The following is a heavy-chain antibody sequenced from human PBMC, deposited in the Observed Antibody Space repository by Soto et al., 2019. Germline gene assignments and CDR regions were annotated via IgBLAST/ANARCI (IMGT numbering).Heavy chain of an antibody. CDR3: ARHCSSTSCYTYYYGMDV. D-gene: IGHD2-2*02. CDR1: GDSFCISL. J-gene: IGHJ6*02. CDR2: IDPRDSYT. V-gene: IGHV5-10-1*01. Sequence: AEAVKLSDNGCGDSFCISLRTRERQLQGKGLVGMGRIDPRDSYTNYSPSFQGHVTISADKSISTAYLQWSSLKASDTAMYYCARHCSSTSCYTYYYGMDVWGQGTTVTGPS.